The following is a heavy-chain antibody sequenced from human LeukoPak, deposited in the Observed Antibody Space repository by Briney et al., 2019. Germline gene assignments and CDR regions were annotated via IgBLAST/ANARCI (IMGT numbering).Heavy chain of an antibody. V-gene: IGHV4-61*02. J-gene: IGHJ3*02. Sequence: PSQTLSLTYTVSGGSITSGSYYWSWIRHPAGKGLEWIGRIYTSGSTNYNPSLKSRVTISVDTSKNQFSLKLSSVTAADTAVYYCARDHGTVALDAFHIWGQGTMVTVSS. CDR1: GGSITSGSYY. CDR3: ARDHGTVALDAFHI. CDR2: IYTSGST. D-gene: IGHD4-11*01.